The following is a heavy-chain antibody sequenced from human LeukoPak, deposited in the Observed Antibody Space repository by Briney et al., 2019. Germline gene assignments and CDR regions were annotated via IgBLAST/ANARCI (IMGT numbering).Heavy chain of an antibody. CDR3: ARDLGSYGYDY. D-gene: IGHD5-18*01. V-gene: IGHV3-21*01. CDR2: ISSSSSYI. Sequence: GGSLILSCAASGFTFSSYSMNWVRQAPGKGLEWVSSISSSSSYIYYADSVKGRFTISRDNAKNSLYLQMNSLRAEDTAVYYCARDLGSYGYDYWGQGTLVTVSS. CDR1: GFTFSSYS. J-gene: IGHJ4*02.